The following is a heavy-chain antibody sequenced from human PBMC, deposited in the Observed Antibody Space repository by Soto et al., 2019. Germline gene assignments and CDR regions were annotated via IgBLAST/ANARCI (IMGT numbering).Heavy chain of an antibody. Sequence: PGGSLRLSCAASGFTFSSYGMHWVRQAPGKGLEWVSAISGSGGSTYYADSVKGRFTISRDNSKNTLYLQMNSLRAEDTAVYYCAKGGVVVNDAFDIWGQGTMVTVSS. CDR3: AKGGVVVNDAFDI. V-gene: IGHV3-23*01. J-gene: IGHJ3*02. CDR1: GFTFSSYG. D-gene: IGHD3-22*01. CDR2: ISGSGGST.